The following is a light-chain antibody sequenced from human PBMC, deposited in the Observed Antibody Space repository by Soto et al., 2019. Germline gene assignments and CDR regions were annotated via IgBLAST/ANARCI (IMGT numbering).Light chain of an antibody. CDR1: QSVSSY. J-gene: IGKJ5*01. V-gene: IGKV3-15*01. CDR2: DAS. CDR3: QQYNNWPPIT. Sequence: EIVLTQSPATLSLSPGERATLSCRASQSVSSYLAWYQQKFGQAPRLLIYDASTRAPGFPARFSGSGSGTDFTLTISSLQSEDFAVYYCQQYNNWPPITFGQGTRLE.